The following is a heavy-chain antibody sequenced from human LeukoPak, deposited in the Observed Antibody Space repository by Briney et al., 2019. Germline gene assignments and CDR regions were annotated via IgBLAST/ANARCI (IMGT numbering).Heavy chain of an antibody. CDR3: AKPGSLLMVSASLLQED. CDR2: ISGGGGTT. V-gene: IGHV3-23*01. D-gene: IGHD2-8*01. Sequence: PGGSLRLSCAASGFTFSNYAMSWVRQAPGKGLEWVSTISGGGGTTYYADSVKGRFTISRDNSKNTLYLQMNSLRAEDTAVYYCAKPGSLLMVSASLLQEDWGQGTLVIVSS. J-gene: IGHJ4*02. CDR1: GFTFSNYA.